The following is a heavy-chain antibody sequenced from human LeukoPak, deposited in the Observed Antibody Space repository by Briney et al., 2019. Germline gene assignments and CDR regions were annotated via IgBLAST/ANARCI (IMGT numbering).Heavy chain of an antibody. CDR3: ARVSSSNYMVDP. D-gene: IGHD4-11*01. J-gene: IGHJ5*02. Sequence: SETLSLTCAVYGGSFSGYYWSWIRQPPGKGLEWIGEIDHSGNTNYSPSLKSRVTMSVDTSKNQFSLNLNSVTAADTAVYYCARVSSSNYMVDPWGQGTLVTVSS. CDR1: GGSFSGYY. V-gene: IGHV4-34*01. CDR2: IDHSGNT.